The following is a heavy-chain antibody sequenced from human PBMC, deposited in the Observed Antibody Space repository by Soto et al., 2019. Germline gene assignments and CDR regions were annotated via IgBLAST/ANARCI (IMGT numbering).Heavy chain of an antibody. CDR3: ARPIPRHDAFDI. CDR2: ISSSSTTI. D-gene: IGHD6-6*01. V-gene: IGHV3-48*02. CDR1: GFTFSSYS. Sequence: TGGSLRLSCAASGFTFSSYSMNWVRQAPGKGLEWLSYISSSSTTIYYTDSVKGRFTISRDNAKNSLYLQMNSLRDEDSAVYFCARPIPRHDAFDIWGQGTMVTVSS. J-gene: IGHJ3*02.